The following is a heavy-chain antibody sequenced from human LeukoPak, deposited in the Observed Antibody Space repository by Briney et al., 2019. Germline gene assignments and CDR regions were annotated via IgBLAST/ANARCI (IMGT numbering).Heavy chain of an antibody. Sequence: PGGSLRLSCAASGFTFSSYAMSWVRQAPGKGLEWVSIISGSGGSTYYAGSVKGWFTISRDNSKNTLYLQMNSLRAEDTAIYYCAKDLAPHTIFGVAIHYWGQGTLVTVSS. J-gene: IGHJ4*02. CDR2: ISGSGGST. D-gene: IGHD3-3*01. CDR3: AKDLAPHTIFGVAIHY. V-gene: IGHV3-23*01. CDR1: GFTFSSYA.